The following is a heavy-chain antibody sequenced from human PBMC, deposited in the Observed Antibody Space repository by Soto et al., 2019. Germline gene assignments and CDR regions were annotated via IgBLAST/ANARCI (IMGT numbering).Heavy chain of an antibody. CDR3: ARQDPMVRALDY. J-gene: IGHJ4*02. D-gene: IGHD3-10*01. V-gene: IGHV5-51*01. CDR2: IYPGDSYT. CDR1: GYTFTNYW. Sequence: GESLKISCEGSGYTFTNYWIGWVRQMPGKGLEWMGIIYPGDSYTNYSPSFQGHVTISADKSISTAYLQWSSLKASDTAMYYCARQDPMVRALDYWGQGTLVTVSS.